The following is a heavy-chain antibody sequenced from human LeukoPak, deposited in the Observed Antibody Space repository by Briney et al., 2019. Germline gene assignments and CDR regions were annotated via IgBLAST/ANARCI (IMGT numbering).Heavy chain of an antibody. CDR3: AKELYYQGSGVLFDP. CDR2: IYHTGSP. CDR1: GGSLSSHY. Sequence: SETLSLTCTVSGGSLSSHYWSRIRQPPGKGLEWIGYIYHTGSPKYNPSLRSRVTISVDTSKNQISLKLSSVTAADTAVYYCAKELYYQGSGVLFDPWGQGTQVTVSS. V-gene: IGHV4-59*11. D-gene: IGHD3-10*01. J-gene: IGHJ5*02.